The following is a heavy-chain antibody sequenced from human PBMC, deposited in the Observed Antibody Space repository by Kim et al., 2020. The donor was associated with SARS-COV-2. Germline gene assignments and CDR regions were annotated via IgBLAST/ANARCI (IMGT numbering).Heavy chain of an antibody. V-gene: IGHV3-33*05. Sequence: GGSLRLSCAASGFTFSSYGMRWVRQAPGKGLEWVAVISYDGSNKYYADSVKGRFTISRDNSKNTLYLQMNSLRAEDTAVYYCADGHRGYTLDDAFDIWG. D-gene: IGHD3-16*02. CDR3: ADGHRGYTLDDAFDI. CDR1: GFTFSSYG. J-gene: IGHJ3*02. CDR2: ISYDGSNK.